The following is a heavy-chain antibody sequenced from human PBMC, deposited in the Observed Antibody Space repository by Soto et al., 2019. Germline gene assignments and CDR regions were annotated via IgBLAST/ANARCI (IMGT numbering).Heavy chain of an antibody. J-gene: IGHJ4*02. CDR2: ISAHNGNT. D-gene: IGHD1-1*01. CDR1: GYTFTSYG. V-gene: IGHV1-18*01. Sequence: QVHLVQSGAEVRKPGASVKVSCKGSGYTFTSYGITWVRQAPGQGLEWMGWISAHNGNTNYAQKLQGRVTVTRDTSTSTDYMELRSLRSDDTAVYYCARGRYGYYWGQGALVTVSS. CDR3: ARGRYGYY.